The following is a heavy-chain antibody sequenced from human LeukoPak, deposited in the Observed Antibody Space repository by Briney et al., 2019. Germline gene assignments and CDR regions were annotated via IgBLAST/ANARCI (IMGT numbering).Heavy chain of an antibody. Sequence: GGSLRLSCAASGFTFSSYSMNWVRQAPGKGLEWVSSISTSSSYIYYADSVKGRFTISRDNAKNSLYLQMNSLRVEDTAIYYCVKVAKYYYGSETYYFFEHWGQGTPVTASS. D-gene: IGHD3-10*01. V-gene: IGHV3-21*01. CDR3: VKVAKYYYGSETYYFFEH. CDR2: ISTSSSYI. CDR1: GFTFSSYS. J-gene: IGHJ4*02.